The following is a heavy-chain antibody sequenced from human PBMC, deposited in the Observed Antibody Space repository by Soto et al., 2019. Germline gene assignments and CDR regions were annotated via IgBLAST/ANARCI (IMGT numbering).Heavy chain of an antibody. J-gene: IGHJ5*02. V-gene: IGHV3-53*01. D-gene: IGHD6-6*01. CDR2: IHGGGNK. Sequence: PGGSLRLSCATSGLNVNINYVTWVRPAPGKGLEWVSIIHGGGNKFYSDSVKGRFTISRDTSKNTVYLQMTSLTVDDTAVYYCASGPTLAARLGWNYFDPWGQGTLVTVSS. CDR1: GLNVNINY. CDR3: ASGPTLAARLGWNYFDP.